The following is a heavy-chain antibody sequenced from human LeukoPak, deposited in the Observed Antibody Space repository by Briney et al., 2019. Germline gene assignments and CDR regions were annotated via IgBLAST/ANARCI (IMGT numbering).Heavy chain of an antibody. Sequence: GRSLRLSCAASGFTFSSYAMHWVRQAPGKGLEWVAVISYDGSNKYYADSVKGRFTISRDNSKNTLYLQMNSLRAEDTAVYYCAGGGQVLLWFGEPPDYFDYWGQGTLVTVSS. V-gene: IGHV3-30*04. D-gene: IGHD3-10*01. CDR3: AGGGQVLLWFGEPPDYFDY. CDR1: GFTFSSYA. CDR2: ISYDGSNK. J-gene: IGHJ4*02.